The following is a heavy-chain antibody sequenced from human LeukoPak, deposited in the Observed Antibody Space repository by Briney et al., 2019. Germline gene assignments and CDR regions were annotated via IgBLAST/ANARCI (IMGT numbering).Heavy chain of an antibody. D-gene: IGHD4-17*01. V-gene: IGHV3-33*03. Sequence: PGGSLRLSCAASGFTFSSYGMHWVRQAPGKGLEWVAVIWYGGSNKYYADSVKGRFTISRDNAKNSLYLQMNSLRAEDTAVYFCAKDPNGDYIGTFDIWGQGTMVTVSS. CDR2: IWYGGSNK. CDR1: GFTFSSYG. CDR3: AKDPNGDYIGTFDI. J-gene: IGHJ3*02.